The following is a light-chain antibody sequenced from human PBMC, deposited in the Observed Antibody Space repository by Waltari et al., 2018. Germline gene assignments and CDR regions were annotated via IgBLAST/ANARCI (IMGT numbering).Light chain of an antibody. Sequence: DIQMTQAPSSLSASVGDRVTMTCRTSQSITGHLNWFQQQPGKAPKLLIHSASALQSGVPSRFRGRGSGTHFTLTISSLQPEDFATYFCQQSYITPYTFGQGTKLEIK. V-gene: IGKV1-39*01. J-gene: IGKJ2*01. CDR2: SAS. CDR3: QQSYITPYT. CDR1: QSITGH.